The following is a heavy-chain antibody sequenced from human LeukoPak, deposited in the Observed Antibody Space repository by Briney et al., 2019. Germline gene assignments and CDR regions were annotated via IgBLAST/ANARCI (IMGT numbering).Heavy chain of an antibody. Sequence: GGSLRLSCAASGFTFSRYAMNWVRQAPGKGLEWVSSISGTSTYIYYAVSLKGRFTISRDNAKNSLYLQMNNLRAEDTAVYYCARETIAALDLDYWGQGTLVTVSS. V-gene: IGHV3-21*01. CDR1: GFTFSRYA. CDR2: ISGTSTYI. J-gene: IGHJ4*02. D-gene: IGHD6-6*01. CDR3: ARETIAALDLDY.